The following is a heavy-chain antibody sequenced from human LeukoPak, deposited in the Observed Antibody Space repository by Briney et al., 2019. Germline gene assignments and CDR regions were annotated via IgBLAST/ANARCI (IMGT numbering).Heavy chain of an antibody. CDR3: AREAHSSSNNPPLTTNWFDP. CDR2: IYTSGST. D-gene: IGHD6-13*01. J-gene: IGHJ5*02. Sequence: PSQTLSLTCTVSGGSISSGSYYWSWIRQPAGKGLEWIGRIYTSGSTNYNPSLKSRITISVDTSKNQFSLKLSSVTAADTAVYYCAREAHSSSNNPPLTTNWFDPWGQGTLVTVSP. V-gene: IGHV4-61*02. CDR1: GGSISSGSYY.